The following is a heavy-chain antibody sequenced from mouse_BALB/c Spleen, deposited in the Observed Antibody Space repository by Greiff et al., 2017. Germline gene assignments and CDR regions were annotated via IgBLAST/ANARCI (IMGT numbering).Heavy chain of an antibody. J-gene: IGHJ4*01. CDR1: GYTFTDYE. CDR3: TRRKNYGSLDYAMDY. Sequence: QVQLQQSGAELVRPGASVTLSCKASGYTFTDYEMHWVKQTPVHGLEWIGAIDPETGGTAYNQKFKGKAILTADKSSSTAYMELRSLTSEDSAVYYCTRRKNYGSLDYAMDYWGQGTSVTVSS. D-gene: IGHD2-1*01. V-gene: IGHV1-15*01. CDR2: IDPETGGT.